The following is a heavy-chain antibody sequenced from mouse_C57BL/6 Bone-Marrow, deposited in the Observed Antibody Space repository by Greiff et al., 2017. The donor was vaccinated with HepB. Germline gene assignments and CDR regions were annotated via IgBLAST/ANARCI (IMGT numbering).Heavy chain of an antibody. Sequence: QVQLKQPGTELVKPGASVKLSCKASGYTFTSYWMHWVKQRPGQGLEWIGNINPSNGGTNYNEKFKSKATLTVDKSSSTAYMQLSSLTSEDSAVYYCAREGYDYDEGYAMDYWGQGTSVTVSS. CDR3: AREGYDYDEGYAMDY. V-gene: IGHV1-53*01. CDR1: GYTFTSYW. J-gene: IGHJ4*01. D-gene: IGHD2-4*01. CDR2: INPSNGGT.